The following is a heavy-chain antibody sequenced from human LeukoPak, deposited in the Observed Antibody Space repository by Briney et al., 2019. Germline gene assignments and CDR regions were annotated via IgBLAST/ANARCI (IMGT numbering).Heavy chain of an antibody. CDR2: IRSKAYGGTT. CDR1: GFTFGDYA. CDR3: CRVIDKAGELNFDY. J-gene: IGHJ4*02. D-gene: IGHD3-10*01. V-gene: IGHV3-49*03. Sequence: GGSLRLSCTASGFTFGDYAMSWFRQAPGKGVERVGFIRSKAYGGTTEYAASVKGRFTISRDDSKSIAYLQMNSLKTEDTAVYYCCRVIDKAGELNFDYWGQGTLVTVSS.